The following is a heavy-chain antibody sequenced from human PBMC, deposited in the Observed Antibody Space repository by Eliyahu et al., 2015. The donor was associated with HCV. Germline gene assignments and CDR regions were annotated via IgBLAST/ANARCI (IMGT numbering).Heavy chain of an antibody. CDR2: INHSGST. V-gene: IGHV4-34*01. CDR3: ARARGKNIVATINRYFDY. Sequence: QVQLQQWGAGLLKPSETLSLTCAVYGGSFSGYYWSWIRQPPGKGLEWIGEINHSGSTNYNPSLKSRVTISVDTSKNQFSLKLSSVTAADTAVYYCARARGKNIVATINRYFDYWGQGTLVTVSS. CDR1: GGSFSGYY. D-gene: IGHD5-12*01. J-gene: IGHJ4*02.